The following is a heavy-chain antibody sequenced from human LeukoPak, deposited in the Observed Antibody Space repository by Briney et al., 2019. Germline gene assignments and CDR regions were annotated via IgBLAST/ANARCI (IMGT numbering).Heavy chain of an antibody. CDR2: IHHSGST. V-gene: IGHV4-30-2*03. CDR3: ARQPPVGYFDY. D-gene: IGHD1-26*01. J-gene: IGHJ4*02. CDR1: GGSISSGGYS. Sequence: SETLSLTCAVSGGSISSGGYSWSWIRQPPGKGLEWIGYIHHSGSTYYNPSLKSRVTISVDTSKNQFSLKLSSVTAADTAVYYCARQPPVGYFDYWGQGTLVTVSS.